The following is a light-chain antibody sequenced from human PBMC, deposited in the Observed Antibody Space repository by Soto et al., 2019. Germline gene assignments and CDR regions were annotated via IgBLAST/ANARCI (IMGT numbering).Light chain of an antibody. CDR2: EGS. CDR3: CSYAGNPYV. V-gene: IGLV2-23*01. Sequence: QSALTQPASVSWSPGQSIAISCTGTSSDVGSYNSVSWYQQHPGKAPKLMIYEGSKRPSGVSDRFSGSKSGNTASLTISGLQAEDEADYYCCSYAGNPYVFGTGTKLTVL. CDR1: SSDVGSYNS. J-gene: IGLJ1*01.